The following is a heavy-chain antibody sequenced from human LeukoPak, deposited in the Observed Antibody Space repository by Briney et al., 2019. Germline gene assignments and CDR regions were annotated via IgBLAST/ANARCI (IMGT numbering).Heavy chain of an antibody. CDR2: ISIGGGT. Sequence: GGSLRLSCAASGFTFNTYAMSWVRQAPGKGLEWVSVISIGGGTYYADSVKGRFTISRDISKNTVFLQMDSLRVEDTAVYYCTRTIFCSGRSCHWEIDYWGQGTLVTVSS. D-gene: IGHD2-15*01. CDR3: TRTIFCSGRSCHWEIDY. V-gene: IGHV3-23*01. CDR1: GFTFNTYA. J-gene: IGHJ4*02.